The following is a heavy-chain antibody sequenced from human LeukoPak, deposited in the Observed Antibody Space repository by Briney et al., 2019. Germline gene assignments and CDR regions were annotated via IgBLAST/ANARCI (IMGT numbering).Heavy chain of an antibody. CDR3: ARAVYYDSSGYYLDY. Sequence: GASVKVSCEASGGTFSSYAISWVRQAPGQGLEWMGRIIPILGIANYAQKFQGRVTITADKSTSTAYMELSSLRSEDTAVYYCARAVYYDSSGYYLDYWGQGTLVTVSS. CDR2: IIPILGIA. D-gene: IGHD3-22*01. V-gene: IGHV1-69*04. J-gene: IGHJ4*02. CDR1: GGTFSSYA.